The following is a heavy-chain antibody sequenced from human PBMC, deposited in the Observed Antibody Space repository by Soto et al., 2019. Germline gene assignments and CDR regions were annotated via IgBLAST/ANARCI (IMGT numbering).Heavy chain of an antibody. Sequence: GESLKISCKGSGYSFTSYWIGWVRQMPGKGLEWMGIIYPGDSDTRYSPSFQGQVTISADKSISTAYLQWSSLKASDTAMYYCARGSGYDHRYYYYGMDVWGQGTTVTVSS. J-gene: IGHJ6*02. CDR2: IYPGDSDT. CDR3: ARGSGYDHRYYYYGMDV. V-gene: IGHV5-51*01. D-gene: IGHD5-12*01. CDR1: GYSFTSYW.